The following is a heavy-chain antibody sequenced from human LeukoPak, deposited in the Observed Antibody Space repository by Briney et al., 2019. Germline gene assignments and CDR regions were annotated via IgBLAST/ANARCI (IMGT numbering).Heavy chain of an antibody. D-gene: IGHD3-10*01. J-gene: IGHJ4*02. CDR1: GFTFSSYG. Sequence: PGRSLRLSCAASGFTFSSYGMHWVRQAPGKGLEWVAVIWYDGSNKYYADSVKGRFTISGDNSKNTLYLQMNSLRAEDTAVYYCAKDPNYGSGSYYGYWGQGTLVTVSS. CDR3: AKDPNYGSGSYYGY. V-gene: IGHV3-33*06. CDR2: IWYDGSNK.